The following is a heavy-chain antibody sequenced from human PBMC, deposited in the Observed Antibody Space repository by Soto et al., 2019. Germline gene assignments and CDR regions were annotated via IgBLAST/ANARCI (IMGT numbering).Heavy chain of an antibody. V-gene: IGHV1-58*01. CDR3: AADRLDGVAAFDI. D-gene: IGHD2-15*01. CDR1: GFTFTSSA. J-gene: IGHJ3*02. Sequence: QMQLVQSGPEVKKPGTSVKVSCKASGFTFTSSAVQWVRQARGQRLEWIGWIVVGSGNTNYAQKFQERVTITRDMXTSTAYMELSSLRSEDTAVYYCAADRLDGVAAFDIWGQGTMVTVSS. CDR2: IVVGSGNT.